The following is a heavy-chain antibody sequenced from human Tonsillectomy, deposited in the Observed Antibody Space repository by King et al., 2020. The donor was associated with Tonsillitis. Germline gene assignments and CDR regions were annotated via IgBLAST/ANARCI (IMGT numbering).Heavy chain of an antibody. CDR1: GFTFSSYG. CDR3: AKDPYYYGSGSFYYFDY. CDR2: ISYDGSNK. V-gene: IGHV3-30*18. Sequence: VQLVESGGGVVQPGRSLRLSCAASGFTFSSYGMHWVRQAPGKGLEWVAVISYDGSNKYYADSVKGRFTISRDNSKNTLYLQMNSLRAEDTAVYYCAKDPYYYGSGSFYYFDYWGQGTLVTVSS. J-gene: IGHJ4*02. D-gene: IGHD3-10*01.